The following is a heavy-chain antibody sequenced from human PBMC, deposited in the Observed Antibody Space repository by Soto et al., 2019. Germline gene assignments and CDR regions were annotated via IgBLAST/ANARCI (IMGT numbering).Heavy chain of an antibody. V-gene: IGHV1-69*06. Sequence: GASVKVSCKASGGTFSSYAISWVRQAPGQGLEWMGGIIPIFGTANYAQKFQGRVTITADKSTSTAYMELSSLRSEDTAVYYCARETVANMLPNNYGMDVWGQGTTVTVSS. CDR2: IIPIFGTA. J-gene: IGHJ6*02. D-gene: IGHD2-15*01. CDR3: ARETVANMLPNNYGMDV. CDR1: GGTFSSYA.